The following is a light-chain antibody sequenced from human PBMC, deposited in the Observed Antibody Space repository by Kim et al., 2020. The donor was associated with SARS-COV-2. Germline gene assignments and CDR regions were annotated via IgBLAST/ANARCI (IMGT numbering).Light chain of an antibody. CDR2: AAS. CDR3: QQYNDWPPLT. J-gene: IGKJ4*01. Sequence: ETMMTQSPASLSVSPGERATLSCRASQSVGNSLAWYQQKPGQTPRLVIYAASTRATGIPARFSGSGSGTEFTLTISSLQSEDFAVYYCQQYNDWPPLTFGGGTKVDIK. V-gene: IGKV3-15*01. CDR1: QSVGNS.